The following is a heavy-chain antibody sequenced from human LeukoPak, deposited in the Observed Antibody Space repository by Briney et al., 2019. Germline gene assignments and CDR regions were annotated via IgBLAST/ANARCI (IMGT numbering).Heavy chain of an antibody. CDR1: GGSFSGYY. V-gene: IGHV4-34*01. CDR3: ARGREDIVVVTAINGLDY. J-gene: IGHJ4*02. CDR2: INHSGST. Sequence: PSETLSLTCAVYGGSFSGYYWSWIRQPPGKGLEWIGEINHSGSTNYNPSLKSRVTISVDTSKNQFSLELSSVTAADTAVYYCARGREDIVVVTAINGLDYWGQGTLVTVSS. D-gene: IGHD2-21*02.